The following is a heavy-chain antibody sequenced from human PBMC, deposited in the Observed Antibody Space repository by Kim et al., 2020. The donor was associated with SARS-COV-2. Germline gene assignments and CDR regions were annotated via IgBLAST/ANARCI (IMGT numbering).Heavy chain of an antibody. J-gene: IGHJ3*02. V-gene: IGHV3-15*01. CDR3: TKPPVYYYGSGSPDAFDI. D-gene: IGHD3-10*01. CDR2: IKSKTDGGTT. Sequence: GGSLRLSCAASGFTFSNAWMSWVRQAPGKGLEWVGRIKSKTDGGTTDYAAPVKGRFTISRDDSKNTLYLQMNSLKTEDTAVYYCTKPPVYYYGSGSPDAFDIWGQGTMVTVSS. CDR1: GFTFSNAW.